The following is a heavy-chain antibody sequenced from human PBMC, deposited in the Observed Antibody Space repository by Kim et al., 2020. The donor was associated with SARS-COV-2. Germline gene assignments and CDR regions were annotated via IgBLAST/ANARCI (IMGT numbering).Heavy chain of an antibody. V-gene: IGHV1-69*13. CDR3: AREGGGGFLEWLFSTYGMDV. J-gene: IGHJ6*02. CDR1: GGTFSSYA. Sequence: SVKVSCKASGGTFSSYAISWVRQAPGQGLEWMGGIIPIFGTANYAQKFQGRVTITADESTSTAYMELSSLRSEDTAVYYCAREGGGGFLEWLFSTYGMDVWGQGTTVTVSS. CDR2: IIPIFGTA. D-gene: IGHD3-3*01.